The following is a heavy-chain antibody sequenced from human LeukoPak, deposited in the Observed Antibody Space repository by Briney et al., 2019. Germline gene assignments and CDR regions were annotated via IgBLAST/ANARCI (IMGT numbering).Heavy chain of an antibody. V-gene: IGHV1-69*06. J-gene: IGHJ4*02. D-gene: IGHD6-13*01. CDR2: IIPIFGTA. CDR1: GGTFSSYA. Sequence: GASVKVSCKASGGTFSSYAISWVRQAPGQGLEWMGGIIPIFGTANYAQKFQGRVTITADKSTSTAYMELSSLRSEDTAVYYCATTPSSRSSDGLFDYWGQGTLVTVSS. CDR3: ATTPSSRSSDGLFDY.